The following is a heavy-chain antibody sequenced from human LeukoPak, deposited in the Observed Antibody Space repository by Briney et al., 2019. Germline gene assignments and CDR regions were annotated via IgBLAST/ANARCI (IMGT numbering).Heavy chain of an antibody. J-gene: IGHJ3*01. CDR2: IYNDGGT. CDR3: VKQLTLGDLSIKGAFAL. CDR1: GFTVSSQY. D-gene: IGHD3-16*02. Sequence: GGSLRLSCAASGFTVSSQYMSWVRQGPEKGLEWVALIYNDGGTHYTDSVKGRFTISRDTSRNTLFLQMNSLRVEDSAMYYCVKQLTLGDLSIKGAFALWGQGTLVTVAP. V-gene: IGHV3-53*01.